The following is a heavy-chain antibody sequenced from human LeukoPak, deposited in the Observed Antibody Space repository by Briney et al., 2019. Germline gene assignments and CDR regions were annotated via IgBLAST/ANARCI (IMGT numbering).Heavy chain of an antibody. V-gene: IGHV4-34*01. J-gene: IGHJ6*02. CDR3: ARGRLQLWSFPLPYNHYAIDV. CDR2: INHSGST. Sequence: TETLSLTCAVYGGSFSGYYWSWIRQPPGKGLEWIGEINHSGSTNYNPSLKSRVTISVDTSKNQFSLNVRSVTDADTAVYFRARGRLQLWSFPLPYNHYAIDVWGQGAKVTVSS. D-gene: IGHD5-18*01. CDR1: GGSFSGYY.